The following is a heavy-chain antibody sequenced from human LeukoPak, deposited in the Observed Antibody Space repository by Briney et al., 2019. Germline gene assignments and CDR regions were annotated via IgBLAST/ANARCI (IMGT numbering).Heavy chain of an antibody. V-gene: IGHV4-59*08. CDR2: IYYSGST. CDR3: AGVRRLGYCSSTSCYTEYYFDY. D-gene: IGHD2-2*02. J-gene: IGHJ4*02. Sequence: KPSETLSLTCTASGGSISSYYWSWIRQPPGKGLEWIGYIYYSGSTYYNPSLKSRVTISVDTSKNQFSLKLSSVTAADTAVYYCAGVRRLGYCSSTSCYTEYYFDYWGQGTLVTVSS. CDR1: GGSISSYY.